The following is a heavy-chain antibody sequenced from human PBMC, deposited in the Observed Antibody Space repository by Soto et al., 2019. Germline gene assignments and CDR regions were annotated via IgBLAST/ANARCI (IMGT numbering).Heavy chain of an antibody. CDR2: IYYSGGT. CDR1: GGSISSGGYY. CDR3: AKSGQWPIPMGYFDY. D-gene: IGHD6-19*01. Sequence: SETLSLTCTVSGGSISSGGYYWSWIRQHPGKGLEWIGYIYYSGGTYYNPSLKSRVTISVDTSKNQFSLYLQMNSLRAEDTAVYYCAKSGQWPIPMGYFDYWGQGTLVTVSS. V-gene: IGHV4-31*03. J-gene: IGHJ4*02.